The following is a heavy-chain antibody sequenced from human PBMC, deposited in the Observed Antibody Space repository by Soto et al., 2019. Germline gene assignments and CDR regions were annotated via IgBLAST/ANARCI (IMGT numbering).Heavy chain of an antibody. CDR1: GYTFTSYH. V-gene: IGHV1-46*03. D-gene: IGHD4-17*01. CDR3: ARDLNPYGDSTYYYYMDV. J-gene: IGHJ6*03. CDR2: INPSGGST. Sequence: ASVKVSCKASGYTFTSYHMHWVRQAPGQGLEWMGIINPSGGSTSYAQKFQGRVTMTRDTSTSTVYMELSSLRSEDTAVYYCARDLNPYGDSTYYYYMDVWGKGTTVTVSS.